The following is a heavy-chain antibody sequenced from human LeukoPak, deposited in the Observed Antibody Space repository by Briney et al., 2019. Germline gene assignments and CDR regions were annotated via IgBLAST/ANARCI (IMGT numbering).Heavy chain of an antibody. J-gene: IGHJ4*02. CDR1: GGSISNYY. D-gene: IGHD3-10*01. CDR2: IYYSGST. CDR3: ARGPLGFGAFPFDY. Sequence: PSETLSLPCTVSGGSISNYYWSWIRQPPGKGLVWIGYIYYSGSTNYNPSLKSRVTISVDTSKNQFSLKLSSVTAADTAVYYCARGPLGFGAFPFDYWGQGTLVTVSS. V-gene: IGHV4-59*01.